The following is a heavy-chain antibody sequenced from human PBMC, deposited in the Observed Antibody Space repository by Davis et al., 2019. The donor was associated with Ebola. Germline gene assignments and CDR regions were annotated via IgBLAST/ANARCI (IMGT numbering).Heavy chain of an antibody. CDR3: AKRNIVGATNFDY. CDR1: GFTFSSYG. V-gene: IGHV3-33*06. Sequence: GESLKIPCAASGFTFSSYGMHWVRQAPGKGLEWVAVIWYDGSNKYYADSVKGRFTISRDNSKNTLYLQMNSLRAEDTAVYYCAKRNIVGATNFDYWGQGTLVTVSS. CDR2: IWYDGSNK. J-gene: IGHJ4*02. D-gene: IGHD1-26*01.